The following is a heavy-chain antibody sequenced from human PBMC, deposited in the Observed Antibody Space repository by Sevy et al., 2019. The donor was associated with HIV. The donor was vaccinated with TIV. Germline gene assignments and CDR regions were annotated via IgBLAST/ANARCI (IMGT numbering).Heavy chain of an antibody. CDR3: VREGLGGFSYSLDC. CDR1: GFSFSTYW. CDR2: MNQDGTER. D-gene: IGHD3-16*01. Sequence: GGSLRLSCAASGFSFSTYWMTWVSQAPGKGLEWVATMNQDGTERDYVDSVKGRFTISRDNTKTSLFLQMNSLSAEDTGVYYCVREGLGGFSYSLDCWGHGTLVTVSS. J-gene: IGHJ4*01. V-gene: IGHV3-7*01.